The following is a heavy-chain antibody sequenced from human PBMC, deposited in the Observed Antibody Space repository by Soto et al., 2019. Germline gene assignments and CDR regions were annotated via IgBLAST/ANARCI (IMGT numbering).Heavy chain of an antibody. D-gene: IGHD6-13*01. CDR1: GGSISSGDYY. CDR3: ARSIAAAAWFDP. CDR2: IYYSGST. V-gene: IGHV4-30-4*01. J-gene: IGHJ5*02. Sequence: SETLSLTCTVSGGSISSGDYYWSWIRQPPGKGLEWIGYIYYSGSTYYNPSLKSRVTISVDTSKNQLSLKLSSVTAADTAVYYCARSIAAAAWFDPWGQGTLVTVSS.